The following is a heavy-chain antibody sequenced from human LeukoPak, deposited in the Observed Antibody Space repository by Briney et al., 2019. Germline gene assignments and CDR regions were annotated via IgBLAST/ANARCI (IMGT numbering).Heavy chain of an antibody. CDR2: IYYSGST. Sequence: SETLSLTCTVSGGSISSYYWSWIRQPPGKGLEWIGYIYYSGSTNYNPSLKSRVTISVDTSKNQFSLKLSSVTAADTAVYYCARSMHYYGSGSYLPPHFDYWGQGTLVTVSS. J-gene: IGHJ4*02. V-gene: IGHV4-59*01. CDR1: GGSISSYY. D-gene: IGHD3-10*01. CDR3: ARSMHYYGSGSYLPPHFDY.